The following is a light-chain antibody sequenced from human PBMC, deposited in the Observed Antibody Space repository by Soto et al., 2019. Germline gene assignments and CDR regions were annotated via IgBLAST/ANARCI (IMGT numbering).Light chain of an antibody. Sequence: DIQMTQSTSSLSASVGVRVTITCRASQGISNYLAWYQQKPGKVPKHLIYAASTLQSGVPSRFSGSGSGTDFTLAISSLQPEDVATFYCQRYNSAPITVGQGTRLEIK. V-gene: IGKV1-27*01. J-gene: IGKJ5*01. CDR1: QGISNY. CDR2: AAS. CDR3: QRYNSAPIT.